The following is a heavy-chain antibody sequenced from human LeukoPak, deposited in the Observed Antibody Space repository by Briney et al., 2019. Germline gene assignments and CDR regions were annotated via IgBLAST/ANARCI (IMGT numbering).Heavy chain of an antibody. CDR2: IIPIFGTA. J-gene: IGHJ6*03. V-gene: IGHV1-69*05. CDR1: GGTFSSYA. Sequence: ASVKVSCKASGGTFSSYAISWVRQAPGQGLEWMGGIIPIFGTANYAQKFQGRVTITTDESTSTAYMELSSLRFEDTAVYYYARGPANYYYYYYMDVWGKGTTVTVSS. CDR3: ARGPANYYYYYYMDV.